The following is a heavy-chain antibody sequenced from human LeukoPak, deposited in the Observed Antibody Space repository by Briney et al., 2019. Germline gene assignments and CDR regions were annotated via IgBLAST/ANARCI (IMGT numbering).Heavy chain of an antibody. CDR1: GFTFSSYW. V-gene: IGHV3-7*01. CDR3: ASGYSSSWATFDY. J-gene: IGHJ4*02. D-gene: IGHD6-13*01. CDR2: IRPDGSEK. Sequence: GGSLRLSCAASGFTFSSYWMTWVRQAPGKGLEWVANIRPDGSEKYYVDSVKGRFTISRDNAKNSLYLQMNSLRAEDTAVYYCASGYSSSWATFDYWGQGTLVTVSS.